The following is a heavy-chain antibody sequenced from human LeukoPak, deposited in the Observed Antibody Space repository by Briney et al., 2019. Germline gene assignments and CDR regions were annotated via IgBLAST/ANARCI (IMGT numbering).Heavy chain of an antibody. J-gene: IGHJ1*01. D-gene: IGHD2-2*01. V-gene: IGHV1-2*02. CDR3: ARVRYPHRPKYFQH. Sequence: ASVKVSCKASGYTFTGYYMHWVRQAPGQGLEWMGWINPNSGGTNYAQKFQGRVTMTRDTSISTAYMELSRLRSEDTAVYYCARVRYPHRPKYFQHWGQGTLVTVSS. CDR1: GYTFTGYY. CDR2: INPNSGGT.